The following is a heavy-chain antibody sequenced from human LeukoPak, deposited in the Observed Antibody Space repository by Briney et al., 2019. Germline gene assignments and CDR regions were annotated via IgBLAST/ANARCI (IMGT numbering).Heavy chain of an antibody. Sequence: SETLSLTCTVSGASISSYHWSWIRQPPGKGLEWIGYIYYSGSTDYNPSLKSRVTTSVDASKDQFSLKLSSVTAADTAVYYCASHSGAYYFDSWGQGALVSVSS. CDR2: IYYSGST. V-gene: IGHV4-59*01. CDR1: GASISSYH. D-gene: IGHD2-15*01. J-gene: IGHJ4*02. CDR3: ASHSGAYYFDS.